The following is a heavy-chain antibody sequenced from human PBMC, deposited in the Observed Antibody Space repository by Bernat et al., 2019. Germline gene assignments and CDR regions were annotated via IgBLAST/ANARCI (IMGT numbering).Heavy chain of an antibody. CDR2: INHSGST. V-gene: IGHV4-34*01. D-gene: IGHD6-13*01. CDR3: ARGGIWYEYYYYYMDV. CDR1: GGSFSGYY. Sequence: QLQLQQWGAGLLKPSETLSLTCAVYGGSFSGYYWSWIRQPPGKGLEWIGEINHSGSTNYNPSLKSRVTISVDTSKNQFSLKLSSVTAADTAVYYCARGGIWYEYYYYYMDVWGKGTTVTVSS. J-gene: IGHJ6*03.